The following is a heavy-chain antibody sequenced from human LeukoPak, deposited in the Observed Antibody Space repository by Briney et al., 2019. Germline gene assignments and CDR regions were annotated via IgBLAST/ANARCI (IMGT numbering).Heavy chain of an antibody. CDR2: ISGSGGST. D-gene: IGHD4/OR15-4a*01. CDR1: GFTFSTYT. Sequence: PGGSLRLSCAASGFTFSTYTMNWVRQAPGKGLEWVSAISGSGGSTYYADSVKGRFTISRDNSKNTLYLQMNSLRAEDTAMYYCAKVSLNMVNDAFDIWGQGTMVSVSS. CDR3: AKVSLNMVNDAFDI. J-gene: IGHJ3*02. V-gene: IGHV3-23*01.